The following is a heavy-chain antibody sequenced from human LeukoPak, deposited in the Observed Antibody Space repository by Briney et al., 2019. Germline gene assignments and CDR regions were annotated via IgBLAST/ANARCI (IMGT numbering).Heavy chain of an antibody. D-gene: IGHD2-15*01. V-gene: IGHV5-51*01. CDR3: ARQEWAARGPYYYYGMDV. CDR2: IYPGDSDT. CDR1: GYSFTSYW. J-gene: IGHJ6*02. Sequence: PGESLKISCKGSGYSFTSYWIGWVCQLPGKGLEWMGIIYPGDSDTRYSPPFQGQVTISADKSISTAYLQWSSLKASDTAMYYCARQEWAARGPYYYYGMDVWGQGTTVTVSS.